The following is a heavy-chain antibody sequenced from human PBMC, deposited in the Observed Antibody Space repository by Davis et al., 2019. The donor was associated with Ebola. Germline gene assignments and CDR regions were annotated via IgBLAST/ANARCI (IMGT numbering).Heavy chain of an antibody. D-gene: IGHD3-16*01. CDR2: LTWNGGST. V-gene: IGHV3-20*04. Sequence: GASLPLSCAASVFPFSDYGMSWVRPAPGTGLALVSGLTWNGGSTGYADSVKGRFTISRDNAKNSLYLQMNSLRAEDTALYYCARDRRGEWVPDYWGQGTLVTVSS. CDR1: VFPFSDYG. CDR3: ARDRRGEWVPDY. J-gene: IGHJ4*02.